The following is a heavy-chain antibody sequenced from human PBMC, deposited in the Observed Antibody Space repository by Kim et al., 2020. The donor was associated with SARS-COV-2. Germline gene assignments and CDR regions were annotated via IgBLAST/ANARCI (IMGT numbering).Heavy chain of an antibody. J-gene: IGHJ4*02. Sequence: GGSLRLSCAASGFTFSSYWMSWVRQAPGKGLEWVANIKQDGSEKYYVDSVKGRFTISRDNAKNSLYLQMNSLRAEDTAVYYCARDRDSEQWLVAFDYWGQGTLVTVSS. CDR1: GFTFSSYW. CDR2: IKQDGSEK. D-gene: IGHD6-19*01. V-gene: IGHV3-7*03. CDR3: ARDRDSEQWLVAFDY.